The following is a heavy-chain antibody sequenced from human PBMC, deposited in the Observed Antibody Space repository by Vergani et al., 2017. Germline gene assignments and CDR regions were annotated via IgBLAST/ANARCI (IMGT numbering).Heavy chain of an antibody. D-gene: IGHD2-15*01. Sequence: VQLVESGGGVVQPGGSLRLSCAASGFTFPNYGMHWVRQAPGKGLEWVAFTRYDGIVEYYGDSVRGRFTISRDNSKNTLYLQMNRLRPEDTAVYYCATAGAAYCRGASCYDFFEYWGQGTLVTVAS. J-gene: IGHJ4*02. CDR3: ATAGAAYCRGASCYDFFEY. CDR1: GFTFPNYG. V-gene: IGHV3-30*02. CDR2: TRYDGIVE.